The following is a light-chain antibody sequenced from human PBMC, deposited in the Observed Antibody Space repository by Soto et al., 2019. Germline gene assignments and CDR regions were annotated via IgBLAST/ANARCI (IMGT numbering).Light chain of an antibody. CDR1: QPIRDW. CDR2: DAT. V-gene: IGKV1-5*01. CDR3: QQYDSYSNT. Sequence: DVQLIQSPSTLSASIGDRVTITCRVSQPIRDWVAWYQQKPGKAPKLLIYDATSSDSGVPSRFSGSGYETEFTLTISSLQTGDFATYYCQQYDSYSNTFGQVTRVEL. J-gene: IGKJ1*01.